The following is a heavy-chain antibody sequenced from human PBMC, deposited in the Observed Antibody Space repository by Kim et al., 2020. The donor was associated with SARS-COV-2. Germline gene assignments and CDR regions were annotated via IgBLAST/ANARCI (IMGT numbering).Heavy chain of an antibody. V-gene: IGHV3-30*18. CDR3: AKDLPHSSGWYDYFDY. D-gene: IGHD6-19*01. Sequence: GGSLRLSCAASGFTFSSYGMHWVRQAPGKGLEWVAVISYDGSNKYYADSVKGRFTISRDNSKNTLYLQMNSLRAEDTAVYYCAKDLPHSSGWYDYFDYWGQGTLVTVSS. CDR1: GFTFSSYG. CDR2: ISYDGSNK. J-gene: IGHJ4*02.